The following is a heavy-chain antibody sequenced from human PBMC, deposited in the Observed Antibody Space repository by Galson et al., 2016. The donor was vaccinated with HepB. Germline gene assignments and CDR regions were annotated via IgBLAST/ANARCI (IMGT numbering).Heavy chain of an antibody. CDR3: GGVSTSGSGSLDY. CDR2: INTVNGVT. J-gene: IGHJ4*02. D-gene: IGHD3-10*01. Sequence: SVKVSCKASGYSFSTFNLHWVRQAPRQGLEWMGWINTVNGVTVYSQKFQGRITITRDTSASTAFMDLSGLASEDTAVYYCGGVSTSGSGSLDYWGQGTLVIVSP. V-gene: IGHV1-3*04. CDR1: GYSFSTFN.